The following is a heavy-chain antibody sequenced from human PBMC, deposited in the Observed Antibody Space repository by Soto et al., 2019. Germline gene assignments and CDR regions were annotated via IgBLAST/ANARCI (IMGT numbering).Heavy chain of an antibody. J-gene: IGHJ4*02. V-gene: IGHV1-46*01. CDR3: ARSRDRFDY. CDR2: INPSGGST. CDR1: GYTFTIYY. Sequence: ASVKVSCKASGYTFTIYYMHWVRQAPGQGLEWMGIINPSGGSTSYAQMFQGGVTMTRDTSTSTVYMELSSLRPEDTAIYYCARSRDRFDYWGQGTLVTVSS.